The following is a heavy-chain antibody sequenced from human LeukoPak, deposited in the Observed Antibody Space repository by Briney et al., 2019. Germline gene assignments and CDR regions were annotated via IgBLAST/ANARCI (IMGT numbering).Heavy chain of an antibody. V-gene: IGHV3-7*01. CDR1: GFTFSQAW. D-gene: IGHD6-13*01. CDR2: IKQDGSEK. Sequence: PGGSLRLSCAASGFTFSQAWMSWVRQVPGKGLEWVANIKQDGSEKYYVDSVKGRFTISRDNAKNSLYLQMNSLRAEDTAVYYCASSSSWYGVGWFDPWGQGTLVTVSS. J-gene: IGHJ5*02. CDR3: ASSSSWYGVGWFDP.